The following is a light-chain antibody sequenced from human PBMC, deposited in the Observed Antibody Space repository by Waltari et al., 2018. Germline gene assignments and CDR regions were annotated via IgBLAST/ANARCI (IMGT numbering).Light chain of an antibody. CDR1: QAINPF. Sequence: DIQMTQSPSSLSPSVGDRVIITCRASQAINPFLAVVQQKPGKAPRSLIYAASTLQSGVSSNFSGSGSGTNVTLTISSLQPEDCATYYCQQYNSFPPTFGGGTRVEI. CDR2: AAS. CDR3: QQYNSFPPT. J-gene: IGKJ4*01. V-gene: IGKV1-16*02.